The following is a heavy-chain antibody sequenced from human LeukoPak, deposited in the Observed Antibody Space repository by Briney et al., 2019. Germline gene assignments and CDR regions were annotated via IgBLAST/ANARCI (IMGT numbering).Heavy chain of an antibody. Sequence: GGSLRPSCAASGFTFSSYTMYWVRQAPGKGLEWVSFISSSGSSISYAESMKSRFTISRDNSKNTLYLQMNSLRAEDTAVYYCHCRAGKQGSWGQGTLVTVSS. J-gene: IGHJ5*02. CDR3: HCRAGKQGS. CDR2: ISSSGSSI. V-gene: IGHV3-21*04. CDR1: GFTFSSYT. D-gene: IGHD3-10*01.